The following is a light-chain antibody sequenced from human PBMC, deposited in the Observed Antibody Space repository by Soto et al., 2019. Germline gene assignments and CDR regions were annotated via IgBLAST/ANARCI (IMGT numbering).Light chain of an antibody. CDR1: NSNIGAGYD. CDR3: QSYDSSLSGWV. Sequence: VLTQTPSVSGAPGQSVTMSCGGSNSNIGAGYDVHWYKQVPGTAPKLLIYGNVNRPAGVLDRFSGSKSGASASLAITELQAEDEADYYCQSYDSSLSGWVFGGGTKVTVL. V-gene: IGLV1-40*01. CDR2: GNV. J-gene: IGLJ3*02.